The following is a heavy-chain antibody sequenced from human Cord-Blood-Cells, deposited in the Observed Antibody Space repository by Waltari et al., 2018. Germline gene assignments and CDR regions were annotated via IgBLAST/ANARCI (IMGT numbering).Heavy chain of an antibody. CDR2: IYYSGST. CDR3: ARQRNGDYVFDY. J-gene: IGHJ4*02. Sequence: QVQLQESGPGLVKPSETLSLTCTVSGGSISSYYWGWIRQPPGKGLEWIGYIYYSGSTNYNPSLQSRVTISVDTSKNQFSLKLSSVTAADTAVYYCARQRNGDYVFDYWGQGTLVTVSS. CDR1: GGSISSYY. V-gene: IGHV4-59*08. D-gene: IGHD4-17*01.